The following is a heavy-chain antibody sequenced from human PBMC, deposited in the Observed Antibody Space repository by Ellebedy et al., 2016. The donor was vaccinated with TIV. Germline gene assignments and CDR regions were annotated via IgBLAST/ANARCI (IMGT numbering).Heavy chain of an antibody. V-gene: IGHV3-21*04. CDR1: GFTFSSYS. Sequence: GESLKISCAASGFTFSSYSMNWVRQAPGKGLEWVSSISSSSSYIYYADSVKGRFTISRDNAKNSLYLQMNSLRAEDTAVYYCARAPPRRGSYVWDYWGQGTLVTVSS. CDR2: ISSSSSYI. D-gene: IGHD1-26*01. J-gene: IGHJ4*02. CDR3: ARAPPRRGSYVWDY.